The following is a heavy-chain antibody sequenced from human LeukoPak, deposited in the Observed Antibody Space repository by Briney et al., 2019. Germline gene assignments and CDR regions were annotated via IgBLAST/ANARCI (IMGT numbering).Heavy chain of an antibody. J-gene: IGHJ5*02. CDR2: ISAYNGNT. CDR1: GYTFTSYG. CDR3: ARDGFTITVVRGVIINWFDP. Sequence: GASVKVSCKASGYTFTSYGISWVRQAPGQGLEWMGWISAYNGNTNYAQKLQGRVTMTTDTSTSTAYMELRSLRSDDTAVYYCARDGFTITVVRGVIINWFDPWGQGTLVTVSS. V-gene: IGHV1-18*04. D-gene: IGHD3-10*01.